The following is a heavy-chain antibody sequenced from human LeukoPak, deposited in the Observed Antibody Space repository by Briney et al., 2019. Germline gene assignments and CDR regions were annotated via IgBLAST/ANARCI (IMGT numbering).Heavy chain of an antibody. J-gene: IGHJ4*02. CDR3: ARDYYDSSGSNERFYYFDY. CDR1: GYTFTSYG. Sequence: ASVKVSCKASGYTFTSYGISWVRQAPGQGLEWMGWISAYNGNTNYAQKLQGRVTMTTDTSTSTAYMELRSLRSDDTAVYYCARDYYDSSGSNERFYYFDYWGQGTLVTVSS. V-gene: IGHV1-18*01. CDR2: ISAYNGNT. D-gene: IGHD3-22*01.